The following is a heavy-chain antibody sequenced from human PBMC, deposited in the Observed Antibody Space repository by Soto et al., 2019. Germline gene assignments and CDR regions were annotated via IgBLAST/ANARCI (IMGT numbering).Heavy chain of an antibody. CDR3: ARDKDSYDSSGFDAFDI. V-gene: IGHV1-69*04. CDR1: GYTFSSYY. Sequence: SVKVSCKASGYTFSSYYMNWVRQAPGQELEWLGRIIPSLGYPNYAQRFQGRVTITGDKSTSTAYMELSSRRSEDTAVYYCARDKDSYDSSGFDAFDIWGQGTMVTVSS. CDR2: IIPSLGYP. J-gene: IGHJ3*02. D-gene: IGHD3-22*01.